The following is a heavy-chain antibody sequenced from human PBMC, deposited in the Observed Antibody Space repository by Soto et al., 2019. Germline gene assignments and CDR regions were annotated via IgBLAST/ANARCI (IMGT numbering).Heavy chain of an antibody. CDR3: ARSGYYDSSGYWF. J-gene: IGHJ4*02. CDR2: IYYSGST. D-gene: IGHD3-22*01. CDR1: GGSISSYY. Sequence: SETLSLTCTVSGGSISSYYWSWIRQPPGKGLEWIGYIYYSGSTNYNPSLKSRVTISVDTSKNQFSLKLSSVTAADTAVCYCARSGYYDSSGYWFWGQGTLVTVSS. V-gene: IGHV4-59*01.